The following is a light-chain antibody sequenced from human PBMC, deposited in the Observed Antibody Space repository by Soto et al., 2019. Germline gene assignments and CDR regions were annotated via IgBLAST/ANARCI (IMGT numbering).Light chain of an antibody. J-gene: IGKJ4*02. CDR1: QTISRN. Sequence: DIQMTQSPVSLSASVGDRVTITCRASQTISRNLNWYRQKPGKAPKLLICAASSLQSGVPLRFSGSGSGTDFTLPVSSLQPEDFATYYCQQSYDAPLTGGGGTKVEL. V-gene: IGKV1-39*01. CDR3: QQSYDAPLT. CDR2: AAS.